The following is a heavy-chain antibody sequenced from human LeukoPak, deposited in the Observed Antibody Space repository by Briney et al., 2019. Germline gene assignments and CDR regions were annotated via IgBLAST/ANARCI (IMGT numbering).Heavy chain of an antibody. J-gene: IGHJ4*02. Sequence: GSLRLSCTGSGFTFGDYAMTWVRQAPGKGLAWVANIIEGGDLKYYVDSVKGRFTISRDNTKNSLYLQMTSLRADDTAVYYCARVGKNGWDFDHWGQGTLVTVSS. D-gene: IGHD6-19*01. V-gene: IGHV3-7*01. CDR3: ARVGKNGWDFDH. CDR2: IIEGGDLK. CDR1: GFTFGDYA.